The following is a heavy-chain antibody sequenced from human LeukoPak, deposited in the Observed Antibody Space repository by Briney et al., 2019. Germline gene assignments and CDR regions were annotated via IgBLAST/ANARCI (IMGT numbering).Heavy chain of an antibody. CDR2: ISTSSSYI. Sequence: GGSLRLSCAASGFTFSSYSMNWVRQAPGKGLEWVSSISTSSSYIYYADSVKGRFTISRDNAKNSLYLQMNSLRAEDTAVYYCASYYYDSSDYPGDYWGQGTLVTVSS. V-gene: IGHV3-21*01. D-gene: IGHD3-22*01. CDR3: ASYYYDSSDYPGDY. CDR1: GFTFSSYS. J-gene: IGHJ4*02.